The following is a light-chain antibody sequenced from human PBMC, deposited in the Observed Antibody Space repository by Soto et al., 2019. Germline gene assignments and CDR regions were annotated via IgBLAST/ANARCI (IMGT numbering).Light chain of an antibody. CDR3: QQIDSYPVT. V-gene: IGKV1-9*01. Sequence: DIQLTQSPAFLSASVGDKVTITCRASQDISSYLAWYQQKPGKAPNLLVYSAATLQSGVPSRFGGSGSGTEFTLTISSLQPEDFATYFCQQIDSYPVTFGGGTKVEIK. CDR2: SAA. CDR1: QDISSY. J-gene: IGKJ4*01.